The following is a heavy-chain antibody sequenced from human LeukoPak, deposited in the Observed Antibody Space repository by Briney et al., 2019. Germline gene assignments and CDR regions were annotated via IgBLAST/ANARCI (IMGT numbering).Heavy chain of an antibody. CDR2: IYYSGST. CDR1: GGSISSYY. J-gene: IGHJ4*02. CDR3: ATTSKQWLVLFDY. V-gene: IGHV4-39*01. D-gene: IGHD6-19*01. Sequence: SETLSLTCTVSGGSISSYYWGWIRQPPGKGLEWIGSIYYSGSTYYNPSLKSRVTISVDTSKNQFSLKLSSVTAADTAVYYCATTSKQWLVLFDYWGQGTLVTVSS.